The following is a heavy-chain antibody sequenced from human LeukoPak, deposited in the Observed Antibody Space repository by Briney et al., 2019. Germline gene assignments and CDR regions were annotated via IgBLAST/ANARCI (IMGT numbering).Heavy chain of an antibody. CDR2: ISAYNGNT. V-gene: IGHV1-18*01. CDR1: GYTFTSYG. Sequence: ASVKVSCKTSGYTFTSYGITWVRQAPGQGLEWMGRISAYNGNTNYAQKFQGRVTMTTDTSTSTAYMELRSLRSDDTAVYYCARDWVVGATTWFDPWGQGTLVTVSS. D-gene: IGHD1-26*01. J-gene: IGHJ5*02. CDR3: ARDWVVGATTWFDP.